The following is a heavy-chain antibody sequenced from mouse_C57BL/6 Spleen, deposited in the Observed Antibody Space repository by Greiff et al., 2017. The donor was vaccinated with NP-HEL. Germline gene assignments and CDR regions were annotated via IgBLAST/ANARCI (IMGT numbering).Heavy chain of an antibody. J-gene: IGHJ4*01. D-gene: IGHD2-1*01. CDR2: IYPRDGST. CDR3: AREIYYGNYADAMDY. V-gene: IGHV1-78*01. Sequence: QVQLQQSDAELVKPGASVKISCKVSGYTFTDHTIHWMKQRPEQGLEWIGYIYPRDGSTKYNEKFKGKATLTADKSSSTAYMQLNSLTSEDSAVYFCAREIYYGNYADAMDYWGQGTSVTVSS. CDR1: GYTFTDHT.